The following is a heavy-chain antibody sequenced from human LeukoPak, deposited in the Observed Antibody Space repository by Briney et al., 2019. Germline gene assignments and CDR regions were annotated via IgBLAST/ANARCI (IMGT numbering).Heavy chain of an antibody. CDR1: GFTFDDYA. D-gene: IGHD4-17*01. V-gene: IGHV3-9*01. J-gene: IGHJ4*02. CDR3: AKDPTRYGDYTTYYFDY. Sequence: PGGSLRLSCAASGFTFDDYAMHWVRQAPGKGLEWVSGISWNSGSIGYEDAVKGRFTISRDNAKNSLYLQMDSLRAEDTALYYCAKDPTRYGDYTTYYFDYWGQGTLVTVSS. CDR2: ISWNSGSI.